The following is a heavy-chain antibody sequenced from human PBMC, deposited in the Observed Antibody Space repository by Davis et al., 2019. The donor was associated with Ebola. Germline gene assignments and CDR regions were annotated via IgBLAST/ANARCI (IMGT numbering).Heavy chain of an antibody. CDR1: GFTFSSYW. V-gene: IGHV3-7*03. Sequence: GESLKISCAASGFTFSSYWMSWLRQAPGKGLEWVANIKQDGSEKYYVDSVKGRFTISRDNAKNSLYLQMNSLRAEDTAAYYCARTDYDILTGYYGYWGQGTLVTVSS. CDR3: ARTDYDILTGYYGY. J-gene: IGHJ4*02. CDR2: IKQDGSEK. D-gene: IGHD3-9*01.